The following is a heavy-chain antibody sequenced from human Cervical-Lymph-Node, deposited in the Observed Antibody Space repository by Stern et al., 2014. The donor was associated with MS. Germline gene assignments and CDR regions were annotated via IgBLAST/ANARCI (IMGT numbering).Heavy chain of an antibody. CDR2: INVSGST. CDR3: ARARGVGGLFDY. V-gene: IGHV4-61*02. Sequence: QVQLQESVPGLVQPSQTLSLTCTVSGGSIYSGSYFWSWFRQSAGKRLEWIGRINVSGSTDYNPSRKSRLTMSIDTSKNHFSLRRSSVTAADTAVYYCARARGVGGLFDYWGQGTLGTVSS. J-gene: IGHJ4*02. D-gene: IGHD3-10*01. CDR1: GGSIYSGSYF.